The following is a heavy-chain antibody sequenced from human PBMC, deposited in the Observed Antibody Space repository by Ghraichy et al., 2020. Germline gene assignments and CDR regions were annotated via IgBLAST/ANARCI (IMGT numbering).Heavy chain of an antibody. J-gene: IGHJ4*01. V-gene: IGHV3-72*01. CDR3: SRTFGRSWKTHHFDC. D-gene: IGHD6-13*01. Sequence: GGSLRLSCAASEFTFSDHYMDWVRQAPGKGLEWVGRARNKANSYTTEYAATVKGRFTISRDDSKNSLYLEMDSLKTEDTAVYLWSRTFGRSWKTHHFDCWGHGSLFPISS. CDR2: ARNKANSYTT. CDR1: EFTFSDHY.